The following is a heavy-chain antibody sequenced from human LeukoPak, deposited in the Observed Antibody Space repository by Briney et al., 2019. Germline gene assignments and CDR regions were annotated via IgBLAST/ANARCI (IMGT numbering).Heavy chain of an antibody. CDR3: ARALANSENYPASDYCDS. J-gene: IGHJ4*02. V-gene: IGHV1-18*01. D-gene: IGHD1-26*01. CDR1: GGTFSSYA. Sequence: GASVKVSCKASGGTFSSYAISWVRQAPGQGLEWMGWISAYNGNTNYAHKLQGRVTMTTDTYTSTAYMELRSLRSDDTAVYYCARALANSENYPASDYCDSWGQGTLVIVSS. CDR2: ISAYNGNT.